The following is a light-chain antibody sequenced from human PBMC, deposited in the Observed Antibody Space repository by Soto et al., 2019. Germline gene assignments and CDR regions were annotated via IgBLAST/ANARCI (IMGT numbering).Light chain of an antibody. CDR1: SANIGNNF. CDR3: VSWDDSLSGLV. V-gene: IGLV1-47*02. CDR2: SNN. J-gene: IGLJ1*01. Sequence: QSALTQPPSASGTPGQRVTISCSGRSANIGNNFVCWYQQHPGTAPKLLIYSNNQRPSGVPDRFSGSKSGTSASLAISGLRSEDEGDYYCVSWDDSLSGLVFGTGTKVTVL.